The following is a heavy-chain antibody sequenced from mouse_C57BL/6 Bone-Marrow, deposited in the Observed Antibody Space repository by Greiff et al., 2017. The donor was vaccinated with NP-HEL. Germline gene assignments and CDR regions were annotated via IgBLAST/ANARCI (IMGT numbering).Heavy chain of an antibody. V-gene: IGHV5-4*01. CDR3: ARDQGVYYGLAY. CDR2: ISDGGSYT. D-gene: IGHD2-1*01. Sequence: EVTLVESGGGLVQPGGSLKLSCAASGFTFSSYAMSWVRQTPEKRLEWVATISDGGSYTYYPDNVKGRFTISIDNAKNNLYLQMSHLKSEDTAMYYCARDQGVYYGLAYWGQGTLVTVSA. CDR1: GFTFSSYA. J-gene: IGHJ3*01.